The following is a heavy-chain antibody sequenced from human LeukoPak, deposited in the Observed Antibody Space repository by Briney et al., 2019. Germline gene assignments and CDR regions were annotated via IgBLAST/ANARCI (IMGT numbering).Heavy chain of an antibody. Sequence: SGPTLVNPTQTLTLTCTFSGFSLSTRGVGVGWIRQPPGKALEWLALIHWNDDKRYSPSLRNRLTITKDTSKNQVVLTVTNMDPVDTATYYCAHSSYYDVLEGIDYWGQGTLVTVSS. CDR1: GFSLSTRGVG. D-gene: IGHD3-9*01. J-gene: IGHJ4*02. V-gene: IGHV2-5*01. CDR3: AHSSYYDVLEGIDY. CDR2: IHWNDDK.